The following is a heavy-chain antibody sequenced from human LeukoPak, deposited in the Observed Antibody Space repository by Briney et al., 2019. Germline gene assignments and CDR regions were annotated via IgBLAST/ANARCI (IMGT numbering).Heavy chain of an antibody. J-gene: IGHJ4*02. CDR1: GYTFTSYG. CDR3: ARDAHTAMVVELGY. CDR2: ISAYNGNT. V-gene: IGHV1-18*01. D-gene: IGHD5-18*01. Sequence: ASVKVSFKASGYTFTSYGISWVRQAPGQGLEWMGWISAYNGNTNYAQKLQGRVTMTTDTSTSTAYMELRSLRSDDTAVCYCARDAHTAMVVELGYWGQGTLVTVSS.